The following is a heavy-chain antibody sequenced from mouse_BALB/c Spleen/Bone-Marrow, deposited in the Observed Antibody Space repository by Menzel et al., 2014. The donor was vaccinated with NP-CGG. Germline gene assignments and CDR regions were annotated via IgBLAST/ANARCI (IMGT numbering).Heavy chain of an antibody. CDR3: ARQYDYDGAWFAY. J-gene: IGHJ3*01. V-gene: IGHV5-9-3*01. Sequence: EVQVVESGGGLVKPGGSLKLSCAASGFTFSSYAMSWVRQTPEKRLEWVATISSGGSCTYYPDSVKGRFTISRDNAKNTLYLQMSSLRSEDTAMYYCARQYDYDGAWFAYWGQETLVTVSA. CDR2: ISSGGSCT. CDR1: GFTFSSYA. D-gene: IGHD2-4*01.